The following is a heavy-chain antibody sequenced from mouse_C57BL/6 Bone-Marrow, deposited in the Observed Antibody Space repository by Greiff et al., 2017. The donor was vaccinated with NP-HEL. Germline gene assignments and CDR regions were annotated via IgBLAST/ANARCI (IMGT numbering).Heavy chain of an antibody. Sequence: QVTLKESGPGILQPSQTLSLTCSFSGFSLSTFGMGVGWIRQPSGKGLEWLAHIWWDDDKYYNPALKSRLTISKDTSKNQVFLKITNVDTADTATYYCARILRLRRDGSYWYFDVWGTGTTVTVSS. D-gene: IGHD2-4*01. CDR3: ARILRLRRDGSYWYFDV. CDR1: GFSLSTFGMG. CDR2: IWWDDDK. V-gene: IGHV8-8*01. J-gene: IGHJ1*03.